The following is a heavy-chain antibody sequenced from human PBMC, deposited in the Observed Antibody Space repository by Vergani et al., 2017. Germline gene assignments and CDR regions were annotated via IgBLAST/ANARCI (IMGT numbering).Heavy chain of an antibody. D-gene: IGHD3-22*01. CDR2: IYYSGST. V-gene: IGHV4-59*08. CDR1: GGSISSYY. CDR3: ATYYYDSSGYYYGYFQH. J-gene: IGHJ1*01. Sequence: QVQLQESGPGLVKPSETLSLTCTVSGGSISSYYWSWIRQPPGKGLEWIGYIYYSGSTYYNPSLKSRVTISVDTSKNQFSMKLRSVTAADTAVYYCATYYYDSSGYYYGYFQHWGQGTLVTVSS.